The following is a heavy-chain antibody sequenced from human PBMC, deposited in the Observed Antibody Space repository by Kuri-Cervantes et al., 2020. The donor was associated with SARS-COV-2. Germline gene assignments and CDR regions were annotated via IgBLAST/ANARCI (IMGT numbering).Heavy chain of an antibody. D-gene: IGHD3-3*01. CDR3: ARQDYDFWTGDHDF. V-gene: IGHV4-39*01. CDR2: IYYTGKT. Sequence: SATLSLTCTVSGGSIISSRYYWGWIRQTPGKRLEWIGSIYYTGKTLYSPPLKTRVSISVDPSNNQFSLKLTSVTAADTAVYYCARQDYDFWTGDHDFWGQGNLVTVSS. J-gene: IGHJ4*02. CDR1: GGSIISSRYY.